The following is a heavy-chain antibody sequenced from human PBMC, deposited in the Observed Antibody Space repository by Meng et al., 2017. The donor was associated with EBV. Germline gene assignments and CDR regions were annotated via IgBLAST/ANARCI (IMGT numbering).Heavy chain of an antibody. Sequence: QVELVKSAAEGKKPGSSVKVSCKTSGGPFRYYAISWVRQAPGQGLEWLGGFLPRLGAPNYAQKFHGRVKITADESTSTHYMDLSSLRSEDTAIYYCASESGRGYTPDYWGQGTLVTVSS. CDR3: ASESGRGYTPDY. CDR1: GGPFRYYA. J-gene: IGHJ4*02. CDR2: FLPRLGAP. V-gene: IGHV1-69*01. D-gene: IGHD3-10*01.